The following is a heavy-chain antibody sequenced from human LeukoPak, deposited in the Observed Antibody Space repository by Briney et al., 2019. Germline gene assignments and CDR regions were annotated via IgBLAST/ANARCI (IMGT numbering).Heavy chain of an antibody. CDR3: ARAQAEALAGWWQAGPLDY. J-gene: IGHJ4*02. D-gene: IGHD2-15*01. CDR1: GFTFGSYS. Sequence: PGGSLRLSCAASGFTFGSYSMNWVRQAPGKGLEWVSSISSSSSYIYYADSVKGRFTISRDNAKNSLYLQMNSLRAEDTAVYYCARAQAEALAGWWQAGPLDYWGQGTLVTVSS. CDR2: ISSSSSYI. V-gene: IGHV3-21*01.